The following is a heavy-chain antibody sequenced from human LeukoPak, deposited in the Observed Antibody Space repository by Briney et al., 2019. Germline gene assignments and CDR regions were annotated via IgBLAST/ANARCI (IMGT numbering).Heavy chain of an antibody. D-gene: IGHD3-22*01. CDR2: ISYDGSNK. CDR3: AREAGSLVDYYDSSGYHRGGFDY. CDR1: GFTFSSYG. Sequence: GGSLRLSCAASGFTFSSYGMHWVRQAPGKGLEWVAVISYDGSNKYYADSVKGRFAISRDNSKNTLYLQMNSLRAEDTAVYYCAREAGSLVDYYDSSGYHRGGFDYWGQGTLVTVSS. V-gene: IGHV3-30*03. J-gene: IGHJ4*02.